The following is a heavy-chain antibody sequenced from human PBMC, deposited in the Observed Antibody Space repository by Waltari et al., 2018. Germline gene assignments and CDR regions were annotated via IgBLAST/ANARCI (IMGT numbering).Heavy chain of an antibody. V-gene: IGHV4-34*01. D-gene: IGHD3-3*01. CDR3: AREAITIFDY. CDR1: GGSFSGYY. Sequence: QVQLQQWGAGLLKPSETLSLTCAVYGGSFSGYYWSWIRQPPGKGLEWVGEINHSGSTNYNPSLKSRVTISVDTSKNQFSLKLSSVTAADTAVYYCAREAITIFDYWGQGTLVTVSS. CDR2: INHSGST. J-gene: IGHJ4*02.